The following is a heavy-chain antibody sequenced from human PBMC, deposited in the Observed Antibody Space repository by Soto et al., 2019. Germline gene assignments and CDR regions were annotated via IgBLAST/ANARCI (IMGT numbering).Heavy chain of an antibody. CDR2: IYYSGST. Sequence: SETLSLTCTVSGGSISSGDYYWSWIRQPPGKGLEWIGYIYYSGSTYYNQSLKSRVTISVDTSKNQFSLKLSSVTAADTAVYYCARGEMATLYFDYWGQGTLVTVSS. CDR3: ARGEMATLYFDY. D-gene: IGHD5-12*01. V-gene: IGHV4-30-4*01. CDR1: GGSISSGDYY. J-gene: IGHJ4*02.